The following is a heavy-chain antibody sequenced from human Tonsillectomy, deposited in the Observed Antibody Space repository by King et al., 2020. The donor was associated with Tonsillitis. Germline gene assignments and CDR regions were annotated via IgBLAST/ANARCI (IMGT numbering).Heavy chain of an antibody. J-gene: IGHJ4*02. CDR2: ISSSSSTI. Sequence: VQLVESGGGLVQPGGSLRLSCAASGFTFSSYSMNWVRQAPGKGLEWVSYISSSSSTIYYADSVKGRFTISRDNAKNSLFLQMNSLRAEDTAVYYCARGRGYRRTWYELFFDDWGQGTLVTVSS. V-gene: IGHV3-48*01. CDR3: ARGRGYRRTWYELFFDD. D-gene: IGHD6-13*01. CDR1: GFTFSSYS.